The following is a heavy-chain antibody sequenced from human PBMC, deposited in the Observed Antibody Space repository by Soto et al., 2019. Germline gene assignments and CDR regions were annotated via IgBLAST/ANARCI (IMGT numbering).Heavy chain of an antibody. CDR1: GFTFSSSA. V-gene: IGHV1-58*01. D-gene: IGHD6-19*01. Sequence: SVKVSCKASGFTFSSSAVQWVRQARGQRLEWIGWIVLGNGNTNYAQKFQERVTITRDMSTSTAYMEVRSLTSEDTAVYYCATRIGNIGWYWLDTWGQGTLVTVSS. J-gene: IGHJ5*02. CDR2: IVLGNGNT. CDR3: ATRIGNIGWYWLDT.